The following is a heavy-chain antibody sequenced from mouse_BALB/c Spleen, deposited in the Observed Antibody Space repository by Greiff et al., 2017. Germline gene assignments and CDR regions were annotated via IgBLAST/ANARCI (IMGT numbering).Heavy chain of an antibody. CDR2: IYPGNSDT. V-gene: IGHV1-5*01. Sequence: VQLKQSGTVLARPGASVKMSCKASGYSFTSYWMHWVKQRPGQGLEWIGAIYPGNSDTSYNQKFKGKAKLTAVTSASTAYMELSSLTNEDSAVYYCTRSLLLRLGYYFDYWGQGTTLTVSS. CDR3: TRSLLLRLGYYFDY. CDR1: GYSFTSYW. D-gene: IGHD1-2*01. J-gene: IGHJ2*01.